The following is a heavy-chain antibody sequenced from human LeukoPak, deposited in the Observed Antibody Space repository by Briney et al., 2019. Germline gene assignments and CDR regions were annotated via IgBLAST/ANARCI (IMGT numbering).Heavy chain of an antibody. D-gene: IGHD4-17*01. CDR1: GFTFSSYG. V-gene: IGHV3-30*02. J-gene: IGHJ4*02. Sequence: GGSLRLSCAASGFTFSSYGMHWVRQAPGKGLEWVAFIRYDGSNKYYADSVKGRFTISRDNSKNTLYLQMNSLRAEDTAVYYCAKEDYGDYNARGYYFDYWGQGTLVTVSS. CDR3: AKEDYGDYNARGYYFDY. CDR2: IRYDGSNK.